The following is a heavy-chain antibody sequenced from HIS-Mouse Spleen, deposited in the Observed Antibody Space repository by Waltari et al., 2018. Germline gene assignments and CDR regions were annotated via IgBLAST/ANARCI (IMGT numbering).Heavy chain of an antibody. Sequence: QLQLQESGPGLVKPSETLSLTCTVSGGSISSSSYYWGWIRQPPGKGLEWIGSIYYSGGTYYNPALKSQVTISVDKSKNQFSLKLSYVTAADTAVYYCAREIPYSSSWYDWYFDLWGRGTLVTVSS. CDR2: IYYSGGT. J-gene: IGHJ2*01. CDR3: AREIPYSSSWYDWYFDL. V-gene: IGHV4-39*07. D-gene: IGHD6-13*01. CDR1: GGSISSSSYY.